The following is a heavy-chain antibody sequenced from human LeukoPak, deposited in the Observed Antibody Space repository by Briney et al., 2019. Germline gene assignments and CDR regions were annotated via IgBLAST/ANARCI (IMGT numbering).Heavy chain of an antibody. CDR3: AKAVYYYDSSGYDD. CDR1: GFTFSSYS. V-gene: IGHV3-21*01. J-gene: IGHJ4*02. CDR2: ISSSSSYI. D-gene: IGHD3-22*01. Sequence: PGGSLRLSCAASGFTFSSYSMNWVRQAPGKGLEWVSSISSSSSYIYYADSVKGRFTISRDNAKNSLYLQMNSLRAEDTAVYYCAKAVYYYDSSGYDDWGQGTLVTVSS.